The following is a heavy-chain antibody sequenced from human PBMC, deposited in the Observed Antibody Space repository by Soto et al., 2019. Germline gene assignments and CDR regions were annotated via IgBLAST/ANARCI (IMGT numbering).Heavy chain of an antibody. D-gene: IGHD3-9*01. CDR1: GYTFTSYY. Sequence: ASVKVSCKASGYTFTSYYMHWVRQAPGQGLEWMGIINPSGGSTSYAQKFQGRVTMTRDTSTSTVYMELSSLRSEDTAVYYCARAETYYDILTGYYGGSFDLWGRGTLVTVSS. J-gene: IGHJ2*01. CDR2: INPSGGST. CDR3: ARAETYYDILTGYYGGSFDL. V-gene: IGHV1-46*03.